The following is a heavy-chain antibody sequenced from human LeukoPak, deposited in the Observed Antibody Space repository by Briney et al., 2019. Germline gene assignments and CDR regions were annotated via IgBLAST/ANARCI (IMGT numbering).Heavy chain of an antibody. V-gene: IGHV3-23*01. CDR3: AKTNGYYSD. Sequence: PGGSLRLSCEASGFTFSTYIMTWVRQAPGKGLEWVSGISGSGGTTYYADSVKGRFTISRDNSKNSLSLQVSSLRAEDTAVYYCAKTNGYYSDWGQGTLVTVSS. CDR2: ISGSGGTT. J-gene: IGHJ4*02. D-gene: IGHD3-22*01. CDR1: GFTFSTYI.